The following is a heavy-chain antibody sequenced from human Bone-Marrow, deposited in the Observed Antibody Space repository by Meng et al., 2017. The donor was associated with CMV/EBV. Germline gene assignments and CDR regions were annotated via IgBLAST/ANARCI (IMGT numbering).Heavy chain of an antibody. CDR3: ASQGRSVRPGY. J-gene: IGHJ4*02. CDR1: GFTFSSYE. Sequence: GESLKISCAASGFTFSSYEMNWVRQAPGKGLEWVSYISGGGTTIYYADSVRGRFTISRDNAKSSLYLQMTSLRVEDTAIYYCASQGRSVRPGYWGQGTQVTVSS. V-gene: IGHV3-48*03. D-gene: IGHD6-6*01. CDR2: ISGGGTTI.